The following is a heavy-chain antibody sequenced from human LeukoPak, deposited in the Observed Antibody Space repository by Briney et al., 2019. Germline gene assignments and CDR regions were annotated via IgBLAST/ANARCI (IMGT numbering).Heavy chain of an antibody. V-gene: IGHV4-4*07. CDR3: AAYQQQLAFDY. Sequence: PSETLSLTCTVSGGPISSYYWSWIRQPAGKGLEWIGRIYSSGDTNYNPSLKSRVTMSIDTSKKQFSLNLSSVTAADTAAYYCAAYQQQLAFDYWGQGTLVTVSS. CDR1: GGPISSYY. D-gene: IGHD6-13*01. CDR2: IYSSGDT. J-gene: IGHJ4*02.